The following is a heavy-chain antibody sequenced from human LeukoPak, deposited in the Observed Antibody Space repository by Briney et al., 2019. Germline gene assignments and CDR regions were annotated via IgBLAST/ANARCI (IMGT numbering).Heavy chain of an antibody. J-gene: IGHJ4*02. CDR2: ISAYNGNT. D-gene: IGHD2-2*01. V-gene: IGHV1-18*01. Sequence: ASVKVSCKASGYTFTSYGISWVRQAPGQGLEWMAWISAYNGNTNYAQKLQGRVTMTTDTSTSTAYMELRSLRSDDAAVYYCARDRSDIVVVPAAADYWGQGTLVTVSS. CDR3: ARDRSDIVVVPAAADY. CDR1: GYTFTSYG.